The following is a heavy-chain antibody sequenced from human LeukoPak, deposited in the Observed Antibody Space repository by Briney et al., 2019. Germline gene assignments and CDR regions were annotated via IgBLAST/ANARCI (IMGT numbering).Heavy chain of an antibody. J-gene: IGHJ3*02. V-gene: IGHV3-30*14. D-gene: IGHD1-26*01. CDR3: ARGFVGATHAFDI. CDR2: ISYDGSNK. Sequence: GGSLRLSCAASGFTFSSYAMHWVRQAPGKGLEWVAVISYDGSNKYYADSVKGRFTISRDNSKNTLYLQMNSLRAEDTAVYYCARGFVGATHAFDIWGQGTMVTVSS. CDR1: GFTFSSYA.